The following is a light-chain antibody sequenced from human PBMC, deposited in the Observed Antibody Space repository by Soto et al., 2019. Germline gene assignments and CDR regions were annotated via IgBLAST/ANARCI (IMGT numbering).Light chain of an antibody. CDR3: QQLNIYPLT. CDR2: AAS. J-gene: IGKJ3*01. CDR1: QAISTY. Sequence: DIQLTQSPSFLSASVGDRVTITCRASQAISTYLAWYQQKPGRAPKLLIYAASTLQSGVPSRFSGSGSGTEFTLTISSLQPEDFATYYCQQLNIYPLTFGPGTKVDIK. V-gene: IGKV1-9*01.